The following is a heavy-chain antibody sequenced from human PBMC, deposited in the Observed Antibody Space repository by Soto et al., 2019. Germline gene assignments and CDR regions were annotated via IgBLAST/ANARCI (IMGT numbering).Heavy chain of an antibody. J-gene: IGHJ6*02. D-gene: IGHD3-10*01. CDR3: AKDQLRGDRGVITYYYGMDV. V-gene: IGHV3-30*18. CDR2: ISYDGSNK. CDR1: GFTFSSYG. Sequence: QVQLVESGGGVVQPGRSLRLSCAASGFTFSSYGMHWVRQAPGKGLEWVAVISYDGSNKYYADSVKGRFTISRDNSKNTLYLQMNSLRAEDTALYYCAKDQLRGDRGVITYYYGMDVLGQGTTVTVSS.